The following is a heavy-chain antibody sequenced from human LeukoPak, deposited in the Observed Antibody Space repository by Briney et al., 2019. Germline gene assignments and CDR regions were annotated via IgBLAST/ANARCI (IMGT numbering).Heavy chain of an antibody. V-gene: IGHV3-30*18. D-gene: IGHD2-8*01. CDR1: GFTFSSYG. CDR2: ISYDGSNK. J-gene: IGHJ4*02. CDR3: AKGEGSMLFDY. Sequence: GRSLRLSCAASGFTFSSYGMHWVRQAPGKGLEWVAVISYDGSNKYYADSVKGRFTISRDNSKNTLYPQMNSLRAEDTAVYYCAKGEGSMLFDYWGQGTLVTVSS.